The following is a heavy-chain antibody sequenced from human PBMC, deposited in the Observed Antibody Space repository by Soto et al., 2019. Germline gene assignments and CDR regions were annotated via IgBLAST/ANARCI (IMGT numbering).Heavy chain of an antibody. J-gene: IGHJ4*02. CDR1: GGSISSGDFS. V-gene: IGHV4-30-2*01. CDR3: ARVRREYDNSGPVDY. CDR2: IYYGGST. D-gene: IGHD3-22*01. Sequence: QLQLQESGSGLVKPSQTLSLTCAVSGGSISSGDFSWNWIRQPPGKGLEYIGYIYYGGSTYYNPSLQSRVTMSVDRSRNQFSRKLNSVTAADTAVYYCARVRREYDNSGPVDYWGQGTLVTVSS.